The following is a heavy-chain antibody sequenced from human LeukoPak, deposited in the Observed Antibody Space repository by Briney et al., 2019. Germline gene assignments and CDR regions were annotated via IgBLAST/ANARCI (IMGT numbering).Heavy chain of an antibody. CDR1: GYSISSGYY. V-gene: IGHV4-38-2*02. D-gene: IGHD3-22*01. CDR2: IYHSGST. Sequence: KPSETLSLTCAVSGYSISSGYYWGWLRQPPGKGLEWIGSIYHSGSTYYNPSLKSRVTISVDTSKNQFSLKLTSVTAADTAVYYCARDRSYDSSGYYLSDYFDYWGQGTLVTVSS. J-gene: IGHJ4*02. CDR3: ARDRSYDSSGYYLSDYFDY.